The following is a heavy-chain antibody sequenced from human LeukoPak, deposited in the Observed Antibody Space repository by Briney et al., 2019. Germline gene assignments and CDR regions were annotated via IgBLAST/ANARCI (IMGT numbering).Heavy chain of an antibody. CDR1: GYSFTTYW. Sequence: GESLKISCKASGYSFTTYWIGWVRQMPGKGLEWMGIIYPGDSDIRYSPSFQGQVTISADKSISTAYLQWRSLKASDTAMYYCARRSGLSGLIDMWGQGTLVTVPS. J-gene: IGHJ4*02. CDR2: IYPGDSDI. V-gene: IGHV5-51*01. CDR3: ARRSGLSGLIDM. D-gene: IGHD2-21*01.